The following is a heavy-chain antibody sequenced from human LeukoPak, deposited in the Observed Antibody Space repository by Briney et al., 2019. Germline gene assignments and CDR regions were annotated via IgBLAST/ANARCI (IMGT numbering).Heavy chain of an antibody. CDR3: AIRRQLVRPYYYYYYMDV. Sequence: GASVKVSCKDSGYTFTNYDINWVRQATGQGLEWMGWMNPNSGNTGYAQKFQGRVTMTRNTSISTAYMELSSLRSEDTAVYYCAIRRQLVRPYYYYYYMDVWGKGTTVTVSS. J-gene: IGHJ6*03. CDR1: GYTFTNYD. D-gene: IGHD6-13*01. V-gene: IGHV1-8*01. CDR2: MNPNSGNT.